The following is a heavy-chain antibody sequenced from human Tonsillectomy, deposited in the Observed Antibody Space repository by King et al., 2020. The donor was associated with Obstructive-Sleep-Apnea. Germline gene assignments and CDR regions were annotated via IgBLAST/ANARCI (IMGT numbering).Heavy chain of an antibody. D-gene: IGHD4-11*01. CDR1: GYTFTSYG. J-gene: IGHJ6*02. Sequence: QLVQSGAEVKRPGASVKVSCKASGYTFTSYGISWVRQAPGQGLEWMGWISAYNGNTYYAQKVKGRVTMTTDTSTSTAYMELRSLRSDDTAAYYCVRDPPPYSRDYYGMDVWGQGTTVTVSS. V-gene: IGHV1-18*01. CDR3: VRDPPPYSRDYYGMDV. CDR2: ISAYNGNT.